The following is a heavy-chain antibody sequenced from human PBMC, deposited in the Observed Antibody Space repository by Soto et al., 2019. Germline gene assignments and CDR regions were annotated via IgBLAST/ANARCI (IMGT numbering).Heavy chain of an antibody. V-gene: IGHV1-69*13. CDR3: ARDTYCSSTSCYPYY. D-gene: IGHD2-2*01. CDR2: IIPIFGTA. Sequence: SVKVSCKASGGTFSIYAISCVLQSPLQGLEWMGGIIPIFGTANYAQKFQGRVTITADESTSTAYMELSSLRSEDTAVYYCARDTYCSSTSCYPYYWGQGTLVTVSS. J-gene: IGHJ4*02. CDR1: GGTFSIYA.